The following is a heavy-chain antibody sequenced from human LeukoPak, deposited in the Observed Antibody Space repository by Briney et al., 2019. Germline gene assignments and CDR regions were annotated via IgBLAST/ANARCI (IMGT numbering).Heavy chain of an antibody. D-gene: IGHD6-19*01. CDR3: ARGSGRYVMVDW. CDR2: IRSKVYGGAP. J-gene: IGHJ4*02. CDR1: GFTFADFT. Sequence: PGGSLRLSCSASGFTFADFTMSWFRQSPGQGLEWVGFIRSKVYGGAPEHAASVAARFTISRDDSTSIAYLQMNSLQAEDTAVNYCARGSGRYVMVDWWGQGTLVTVSS. V-gene: IGHV3-49*03.